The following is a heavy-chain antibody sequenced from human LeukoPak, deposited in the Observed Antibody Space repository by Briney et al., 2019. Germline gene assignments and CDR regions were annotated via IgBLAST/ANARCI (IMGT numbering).Heavy chain of an antibody. CDR2: IRYDGSNK. V-gene: IGHV3-30*02. Sequence: PGGSLRLSCAASGFTFSSYGMHWVHQAPGKGLEWVAFIRYDGSNKYYADSVKGRFTISRDNSKNTLYLQMNSLRAEDTAVYYCAKDYDFWSGLLDAFDIWGQGTMVTVSS. CDR3: AKDYDFWSGLLDAFDI. J-gene: IGHJ3*02. D-gene: IGHD3-3*01. CDR1: GFTFSSYG.